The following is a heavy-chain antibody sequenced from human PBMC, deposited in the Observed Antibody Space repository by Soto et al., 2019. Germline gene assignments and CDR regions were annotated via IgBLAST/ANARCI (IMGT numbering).Heavy chain of an antibody. V-gene: IGHV3-23*01. Sequence: PGGSLRLSCAASGFTFSSYAMSWVRQAPGKGLEWVSAISGSGGSTYYADSVKGRFTISRDNSKNTLYLQMNSLRAEDTAVYYCAKISVYYDSSGRWVDPWGKGTLVTVSS. D-gene: IGHD3-22*01. J-gene: IGHJ5*02. CDR2: ISGSGGST. CDR1: GFTFSSYA. CDR3: AKISVYYDSSGRWVDP.